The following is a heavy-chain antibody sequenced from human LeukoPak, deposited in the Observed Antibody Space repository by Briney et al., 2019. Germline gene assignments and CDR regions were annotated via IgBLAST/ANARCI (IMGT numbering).Heavy chain of an antibody. J-gene: IGHJ6*02. CDR1: GFTFSNAW. D-gene: IGHD6-19*01. V-gene: IGHV3-15*01. Sequence: PGGSLRLSCAASGFTFSNAWMSWFRQAPGKGLEWVGRIKSKTDAGTTDYAAPVKGRFTISRDDSKNTLYLQMNSLKTEDTAVYYCTTSSGWYAHYYYGMDVWGQGTTVTVSS. CDR3: TTSSGWYAHYYYGMDV. CDR2: IKSKTDAGTT.